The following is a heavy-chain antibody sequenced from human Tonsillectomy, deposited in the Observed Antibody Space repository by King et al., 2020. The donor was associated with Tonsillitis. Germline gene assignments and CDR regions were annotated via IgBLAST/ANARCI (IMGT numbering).Heavy chain of an antibody. V-gene: IGHV4-59*01. J-gene: IGHJ4*02. CDR3: ARGNFGYSYGY. CDR2: VYNRWST. D-gene: IGHD5-18*01. CDR1: GGSISSYY. Sequence: QLQESGPGLVKPSETLSLTCTVSGGSISSYYWSWILQPPGKGLEWIGYVYNRWSTDYNPSLKSRVTISVDTSKNQFSLKLSSVTAADTAVYYWARGNFGYSYGYWGQGTLVTVSS.